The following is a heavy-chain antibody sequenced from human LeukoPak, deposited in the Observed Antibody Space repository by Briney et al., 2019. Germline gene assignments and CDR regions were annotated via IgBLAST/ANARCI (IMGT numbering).Heavy chain of an antibody. V-gene: IGHV1-46*01. D-gene: IGHD5-18*01. Sequence: GASVKVSCKASGYTFTSYYMHWVRQAPGQVLEWMGIINPSGGSTSYGQKFQGRVTMTRDMSTSTVYMELSSLRSEDTAVYYCARDGGYSYGWFDPWGQGTLVTVSS. J-gene: IGHJ5*02. CDR3: ARDGGYSYGWFDP. CDR2: INPSGGST. CDR1: GYTFTSYY.